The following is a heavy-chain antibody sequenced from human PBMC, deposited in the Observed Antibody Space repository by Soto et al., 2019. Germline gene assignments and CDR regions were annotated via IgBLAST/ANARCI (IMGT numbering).Heavy chain of an antibody. CDR3: ARGNYDTVPRYYGMDV. V-gene: IGHV1-2*04. CDR1: GYTFTGYY. CDR2: INPNNGGT. D-gene: IGHD3-16*01. J-gene: IGHJ6*02. Sequence: ASVKVSCKASGYTFTGYYMHWVRQAPGQGLEWMGWINPNNGGTNYAQKFQGWVTMTRDTSISTAYMELSRLRSDDTAAYYCARGNYDTVPRYYGMDVWGQGTTVTVSS.